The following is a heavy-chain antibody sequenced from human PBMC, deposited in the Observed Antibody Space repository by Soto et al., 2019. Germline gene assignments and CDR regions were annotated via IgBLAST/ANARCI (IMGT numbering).Heavy chain of an antibody. Sequence: GGSLRRSCSASGFTFSSYEMNWVRQAAGKGLEWIAYISYDSDTIQYADSVKGRFTISRDNAKNSLYLQMNSLRDEDTAVYYCARLYYDYVWGQGTTVTVSS. CDR2: ISYDSDTI. V-gene: IGHV3-48*02. D-gene: IGHD3-3*01. CDR3: ARLYYDYV. J-gene: IGHJ6*02. CDR1: GFTFSSYE.